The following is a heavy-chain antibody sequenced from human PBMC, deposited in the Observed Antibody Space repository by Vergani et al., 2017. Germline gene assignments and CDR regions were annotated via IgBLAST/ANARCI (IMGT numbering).Heavy chain of an antibody. D-gene: IGHD3-16*01. J-gene: IGHJ4*02. CDR2: IYYSGSP. CDR3: ARGVVVWGHSYFDY. CDR1: GGSISSYF. Sequence: QVQLQESGPGLVKPSETLSLTCTVSGGSISSYFWTWIRQPPGKGLEWVGYIYYSGSPNYNPSLKSRVTISVDTSKNQFSLKLSSVTAADTAVYYCARGVVVWGHSYFDYWGQGTLVTVSS. V-gene: IGHV4-59*01.